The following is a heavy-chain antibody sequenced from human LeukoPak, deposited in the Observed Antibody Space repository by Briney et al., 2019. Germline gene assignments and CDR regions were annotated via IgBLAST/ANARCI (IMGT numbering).Heavy chain of an antibody. V-gene: IGHV4-59*01. J-gene: IGHJ4*02. CDR1: GGSIYSYY. CDR2: VYYSGST. CDR3: ARSGTAAGRRDY. D-gene: IGHD6-13*01. Sequence: PSETLSLTCTASGGSIYSYYWSWIRQPPGKGLEWIGYVYYSGSTNYNPSLKSRVTISVDTSKNQFSLKLNSVNAVDTAVYYCARSGTAAGRRDYWGQGTLVTVSS.